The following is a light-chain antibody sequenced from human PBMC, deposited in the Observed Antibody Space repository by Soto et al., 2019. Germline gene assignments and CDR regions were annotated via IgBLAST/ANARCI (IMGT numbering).Light chain of an antibody. CDR1: QSYSRW. CDR2: DAS. Sequence: DIQMTQSPSTLSASVGDRVTITCRASQSYSRWLAWYQQKPEKARKLLLYDASSLECGDLSKFSRSGSGTEYIITISSRQHDDFATYYCEQYPSYSRITFGHGTKVDIK. J-gene: IGKJ3*01. V-gene: IGKV1-5*01. CDR3: EQYPSYSRIT.